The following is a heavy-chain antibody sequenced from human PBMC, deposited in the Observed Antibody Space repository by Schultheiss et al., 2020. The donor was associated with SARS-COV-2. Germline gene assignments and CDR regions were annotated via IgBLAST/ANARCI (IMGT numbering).Heavy chain of an antibody. J-gene: IGHJ6*02. D-gene: IGHD2-15*01. CDR2: INPNSGGT. CDR3: ARDLVGDCSGGSCYDYYGMDV. Sequence: ASVKVSCKASGYTFTGYYMHWVRQAPGQGLEWMGWINPNSGGTNYAQKFQGWVTMTRDTSISTAYMELSRLRSDDTAVYYCARDLVGDCSGGSCYDYYGMDVWGQGTTVTVSS. CDR1: GYTFTGYY. V-gene: IGHV1-2*04.